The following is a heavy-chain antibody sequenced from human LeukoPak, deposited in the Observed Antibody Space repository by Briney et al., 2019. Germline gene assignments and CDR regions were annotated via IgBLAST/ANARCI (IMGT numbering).Heavy chain of an antibody. CDR1: GFTFSSYW. V-gene: IGHV3-74*01. D-gene: IGHD3-10*01. Sequence: GGSLRLSCAASGFTFSSYWMHWIRQSPEKGLVWVSRINADGSSTNYADSVKGRFTISRDNTKNTLYLQMSGLRAEDTAVYYCARSVASTVRGVGYWGQGTLVTVSS. CDR3: ARSVASTVRGVGY. J-gene: IGHJ4*02. CDR2: INADGSST.